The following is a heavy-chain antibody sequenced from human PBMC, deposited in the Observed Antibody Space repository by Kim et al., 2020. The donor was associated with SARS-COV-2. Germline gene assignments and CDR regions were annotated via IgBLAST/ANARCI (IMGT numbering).Heavy chain of an antibody. CDR2: ISSSSSYI. Sequence: GGSLRLSCAASGFTFSSYSMNWVRQAPGKGLEWVSSISSSSSYIYYADSVKGRFTISRDNAKNSLYLQMNSLRAEDTAVYYCARARYAVVTFSPGDYWGQGTLVTVSS. CDR3: ARARYAVVTFSPGDY. CDR1: GFTFSSYS. J-gene: IGHJ4*02. V-gene: IGHV3-21*01. D-gene: IGHD2-15*01.